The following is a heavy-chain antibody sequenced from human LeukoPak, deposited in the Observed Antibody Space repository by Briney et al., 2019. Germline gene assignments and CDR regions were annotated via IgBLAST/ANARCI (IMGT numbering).Heavy chain of an antibody. CDR2: ISSSSSTI. D-gene: IGHD2-2*01. J-gene: IGHJ4*02. V-gene: IGHV3-48*01. Sequence: GGSLRLSCAASGFTFSTYSMNWVRQAPGKGLEWVSYISSSSSTIYYADSVKGRFTISRDNSKNTLYLQMNSLRAEDTAVYYCARKYGDSWGQGTLVTVSS. CDR1: GFTFSTYS. CDR3: ARKYGDS.